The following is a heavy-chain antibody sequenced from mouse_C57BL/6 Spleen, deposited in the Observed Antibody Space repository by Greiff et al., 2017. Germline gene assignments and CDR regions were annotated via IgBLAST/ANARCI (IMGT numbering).Heavy chain of an antibody. CDR2: IDPSDSYT. V-gene: IGHV1-69*01. J-gene: IGHJ4*01. Sequence: QVHVKQPGAELVMPGASVKLSCKASGYTFTSYWMHWVKQRPGQGLEWIGEIDPSDSYTNYNQKFKGKSTLTVDKSSSTAYMQLSSLTSEDSAVYYCARSNHAMDYWGQGTSVTVSS. CDR3: ARSNHAMDY. CDR1: GYTFTSYW.